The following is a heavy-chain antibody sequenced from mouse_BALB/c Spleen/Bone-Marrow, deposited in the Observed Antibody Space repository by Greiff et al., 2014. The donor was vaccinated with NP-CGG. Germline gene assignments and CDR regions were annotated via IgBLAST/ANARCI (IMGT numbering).Heavy chain of an antibody. CDR3: TRSITTAVEFDY. CDR2: IYPGNSGT. D-gene: IGHD1-1*01. CDR1: GYSFTSYW. Sequence: EVQLQPSGTVLARPGASVKMSCKASGYSFTSYWMYWIKQRPGQGLEWIGAIYPGNSGTSYNQNFKGKAKLTAVTSASTAYMELSSLTNEDSAVYYCTRSITTAVEFDYWGQGTSPTGPS. V-gene: IGHV1-5*01. J-gene: IGHJ2*03.